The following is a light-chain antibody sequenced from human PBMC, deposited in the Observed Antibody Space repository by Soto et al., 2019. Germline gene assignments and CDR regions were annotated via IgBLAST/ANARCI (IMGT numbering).Light chain of an antibody. Sequence: EIVLTQSPGTLSLSPGERTTLSCRASKSVSSSYLAWYQQKPGQAPRLLIYAASSRATGIPDRFSGSGSGTDFTLTISRLEPEEFAVYYWQQYGSSRWTFGQGTKVEIK. CDR3: QQYGSSRWT. CDR2: AAS. J-gene: IGKJ1*01. V-gene: IGKV3-20*01. CDR1: KSVSSSY.